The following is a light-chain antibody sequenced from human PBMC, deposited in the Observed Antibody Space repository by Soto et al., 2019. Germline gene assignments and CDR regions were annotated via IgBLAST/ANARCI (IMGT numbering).Light chain of an antibody. CDR1: QNINNY. CDR2: DAS. V-gene: IGKV1-33*01. CDR3: QQYENLPT. Sequence: IQMTQSPSSLSASVGDRVTITCQASQNINNYLNWYQQKPGRAPKLLIYDASNLEAGVPSRVRGSGSGTDFTFTISRLQPEDIATYYCQQYENLPTFGQGTRLEIK. J-gene: IGKJ5*01.